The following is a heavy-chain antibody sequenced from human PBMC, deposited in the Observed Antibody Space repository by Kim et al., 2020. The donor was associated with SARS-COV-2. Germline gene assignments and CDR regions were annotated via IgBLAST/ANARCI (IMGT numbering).Heavy chain of an antibody. CDR2: IHHTGST. V-gene: IGHV4-34*01. D-gene: IGHD2-15*01. CDR3: ARARGGSPRSWFDP. CDR1: NGSFSAHY. Sequence: SETLSLTCAVYNGSFSAHYWTWIRQPPGKGLEWIGEIHHTGSTNYNPSLKSRVTISVDTSKNQFSLRLSSVTAADTAVYYCARARGGSPRSWFDPWGQGTLVTVSS. J-gene: IGHJ5*02.